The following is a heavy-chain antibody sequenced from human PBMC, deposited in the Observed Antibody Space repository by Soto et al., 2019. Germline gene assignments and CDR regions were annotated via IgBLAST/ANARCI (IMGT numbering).Heavy chain of an antibody. CDR2: INHSGST. Sequence: QVQLQQWGAGLLKPSETLSLTCAVYGGSFSGYYWSWIRQPPGKGLEWIGEINHSGSTNYNPSLKSRVTISVDTSKNQFSLKLSSVTAADTAVYYCARGRAGYDILTNLWSFDYWGQGTLVTVSS. CDR3: ARGRAGYDILTNLWSFDY. V-gene: IGHV4-34*01. D-gene: IGHD3-9*01. CDR1: GGSFSGYY. J-gene: IGHJ4*02.